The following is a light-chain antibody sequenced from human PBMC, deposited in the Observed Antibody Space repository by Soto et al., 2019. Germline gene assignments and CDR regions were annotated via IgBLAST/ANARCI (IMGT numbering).Light chain of an antibody. CDR2: AAS. J-gene: IGKJ4*01. Sequence: DIQMTQSPASLSASVGDRVTITCRASQGIRSDLGWYQQRPGEAPRRLIYAASSLQSGVPSRFSGSGSGTEFTLTISSLQPEDFATYYCQKYNSAPLTFGGGTKVEI. V-gene: IGKV1-17*01. CDR1: QGIRSD. CDR3: QKYNSAPLT.